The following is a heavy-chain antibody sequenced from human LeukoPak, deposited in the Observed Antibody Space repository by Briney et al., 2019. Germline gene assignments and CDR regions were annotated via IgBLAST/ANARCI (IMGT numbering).Heavy chain of an antibody. V-gene: IGHV3-30-3*01. D-gene: IGHD2-2*01. Sequence: GGSLRLSCAAPGFAFGSYAMHWVRQAPGKGLEWVALISYDGTNEYYADSVKGRFTISRDNSKNTLYLQMDSLRAEDTALYYCAREGDNNKWYRFQHWGQGTLVTVSS. J-gene: IGHJ1*01. CDR3: AREGDNNKWYRFQH. CDR2: ISYDGTNE. CDR1: GFAFGSYA.